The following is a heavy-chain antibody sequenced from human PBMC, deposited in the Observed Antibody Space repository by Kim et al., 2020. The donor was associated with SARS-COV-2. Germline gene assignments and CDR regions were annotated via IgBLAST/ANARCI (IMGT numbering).Heavy chain of an antibody. CDR1: GGSISSYY. Sequence: SETLSLTCTVSGGSISSYYWSWIRQPPGKGLEWIGYIYYSGSTNYNPSLKSRVTISVDTSKNKFSLNLTPVTAADTAVYYCARVLPRGGGGPVPFDIGG. J-gene: IGHJ3*02. CDR3: ARVLPRGGGGPVPFDI. V-gene: IGHV4-59*01. CDR2: IYYSGST. D-gene: IGHD2-15*01.